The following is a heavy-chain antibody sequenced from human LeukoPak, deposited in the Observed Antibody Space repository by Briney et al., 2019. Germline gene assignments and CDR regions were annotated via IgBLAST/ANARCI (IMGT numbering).Heavy chain of an antibody. CDR3: AKAQHGYTNSPFDY. CDR1: GFTVSSNY. J-gene: IGHJ4*02. CDR2: ISGVGST. V-gene: IGHV3-66*01. Sequence: GGSLRLSCAASGFTVSSNYMSWVRQAPGKGLEWVSSISGVGSTSYADSVKGRFTISRDNSRSTLYLHMNSLRAEDTAVYYCAKAQHGYTNSPFDYWGQGTVVTVSS. D-gene: IGHD6-6*01.